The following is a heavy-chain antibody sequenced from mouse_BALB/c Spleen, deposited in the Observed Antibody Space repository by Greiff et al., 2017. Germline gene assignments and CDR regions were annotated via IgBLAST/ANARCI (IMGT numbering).Heavy chain of an antibody. CDR2: ISYDGSN. CDR1: GYSITSGYY. V-gene: IGHV3-6*02. Sequence: EVKLLESGPGLVKPSQSLSLTCSVTGYSITSGYYWNWIRQFPGNKLEWMGYISYDGSNNYNPSLKNRISITRDTSKNQFFLKLNSVTTEDTATHYCARNYGYDGYYFDYWGQGTTLTVSS. D-gene: IGHD2-2*01. CDR3: ARNYGYDGYYFDY. J-gene: IGHJ2*01.